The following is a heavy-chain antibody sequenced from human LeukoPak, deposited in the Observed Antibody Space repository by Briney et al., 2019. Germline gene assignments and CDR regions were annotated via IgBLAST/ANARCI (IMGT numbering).Heavy chain of an antibody. V-gene: IGHV3-74*01. Sequence: GGSLRLSCAASGFTFSSYWMHWVRQAPGKGLVWVSRINSDGSSTSYADPVKGRFTISRDNAKNTLYLQMNSLRAEDTAVYYCARSPNIAVAGRIYYYYYGMDVWGQGTTVTVSS. CDR3: ARSPNIAVAGRIYYYYYGMDV. D-gene: IGHD6-19*01. CDR2: INSDGSST. CDR1: GFTFSSYW. J-gene: IGHJ6*02.